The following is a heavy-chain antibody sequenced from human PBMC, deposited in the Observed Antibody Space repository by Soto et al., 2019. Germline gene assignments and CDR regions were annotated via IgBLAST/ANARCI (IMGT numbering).Heavy chain of an antibody. CDR3: ARDLYSSSLDY. J-gene: IGHJ4*02. D-gene: IGHD6-13*01. CDR2: IWYDGSNK. CDR1: GFTFNSYG. V-gene: IGHV3-33*01. Sequence: QVQLVESGGGVVQPGRSLRLSCAASGFTFNSYGMHWVRQAPGKGLEWVAVIWYDGSNKYYADSVKGRFTISRDTSKNTLYLQRDSLRAEDTAVYHCARDLYSSSLDYWGQGTLVTVSS.